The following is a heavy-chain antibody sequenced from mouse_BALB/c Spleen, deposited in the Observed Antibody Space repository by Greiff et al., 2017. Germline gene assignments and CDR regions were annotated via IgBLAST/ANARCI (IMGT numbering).Heavy chain of an antibody. CDR3: AIYYGSSYSYWYFDV. Sequence: QVQLQQPGAELVKPGAPVKLSCKASGYTFTSYWMNWVKQRPGRGLEWIGRIDPSDSETHYNQKFKDKATLTVDKSSSTAYIQLSSLTSEDSAVYYCAIYYGSSYSYWYFDVWGAGTTVTVSS. V-gene: IGHV1-69*02. D-gene: IGHD1-1*01. J-gene: IGHJ1*01. CDR1: GYTFTSYW. CDR2: IDPSDSET.